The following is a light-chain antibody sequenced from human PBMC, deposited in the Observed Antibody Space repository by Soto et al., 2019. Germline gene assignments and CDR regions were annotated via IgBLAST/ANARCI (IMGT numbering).Light chain of an antibody. CDR3: ETWDSNPWV. CDR2: LEGSGSY. CDR1: SGHSSYI. Sequence: QPVLTQSSSASASLGSSVKLTCTLSSGHSSYIIAWHQQQPGKATRYLMKLEGSGSYNKGSGVPDRFSGSSSGADRYLTISNLQFEDEADYYCETWDSNPWVFGGGTKLTVL. J-gene: IGLJ3*02. V-gene: IGLV4-60*02.